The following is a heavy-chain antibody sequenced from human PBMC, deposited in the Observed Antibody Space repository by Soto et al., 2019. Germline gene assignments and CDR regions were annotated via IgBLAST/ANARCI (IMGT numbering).Heavy chain of an antibody. CDR1: GFSLSDHW. CDR2: LETEGSTT. D-gene: IGHD1-1*01. CDR3: VRDGTSTMPYDY. V-gene: IGHV3-74*03. J-gene: IGHJ4*02. Sequence: EVQLVESGGGLVQPGGSLRLSCAASGFSLSDHWMHWVRQAPGKGLVWVSRLETEGSTTAYAESVRGRFSISRDNAKNTLYLQMNSLRAEDTAVYYCVRDGTSTMPYDYWGQGTLVTVSS.